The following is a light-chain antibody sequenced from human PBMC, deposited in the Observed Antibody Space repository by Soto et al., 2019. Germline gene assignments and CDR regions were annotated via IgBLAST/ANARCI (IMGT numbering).Light chain of an antibody. CDR3: QQYGSSIT. V-gene: IGKV3-20*01. J-gene: IGKJ5*01. Sequence: IVLTQSPNTLSLSPGERATLSCSAGQSVPRSYLAWYQQKPGQAPRLLIYGTSSRATGIPDRFSGSGSGTDFTLTISRLEPEDFAMFYCQQYGSSITFGQGTRLEIK. CDR2: GTS. CDR1: QSVPRSY.